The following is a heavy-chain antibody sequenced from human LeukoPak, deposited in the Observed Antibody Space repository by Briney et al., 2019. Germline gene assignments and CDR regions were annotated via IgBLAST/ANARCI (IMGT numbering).Heavy chain of an antibody. CDR2: INSDGSST. CDR3: ASLVDFHGTTHDY. Sequence: GGSLRLSCAASEFSVGSNYMTWVRQAPGKGLEWVSRINSDGSSTNYADSVKGRFTISRDNAKNTLYLQMNSVRVEDTAVYYCASLVDFHGTTHDYWGQGPWSPSPQ. D-gene: IGHD1-14*01. J-gene: IGHJ4*02. CDR1: EFSVGSNY. V-gene: IGHV3-74*01.